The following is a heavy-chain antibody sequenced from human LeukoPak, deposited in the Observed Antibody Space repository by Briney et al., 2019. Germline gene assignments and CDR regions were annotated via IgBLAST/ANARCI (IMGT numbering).Heavy chain of an antibody. V-gene: IGHV1-69*05. CDR2: IIPIFGTA. D-gene: IGHD3-22*01. CDR3: ARGVSYYDSSGDYYYYYMDV. Sequence: SVKVSCKASGGTFSSYAIGWVRQAPGQGLEWMGGIIPIFGTANYAQKFQGRVTIATDESTSTAYMELSSLRSEDTAVYYCARGVSYYDSSGDYYYYYMDVWGKGTTVTVSS. J-gene: IGHJ6*03. CDR1: GGTFSSYA.